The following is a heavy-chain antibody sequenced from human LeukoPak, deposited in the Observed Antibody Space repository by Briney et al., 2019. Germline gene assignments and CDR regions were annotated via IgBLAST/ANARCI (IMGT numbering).Heavy chain of an antibody. V-gene: IGHV4-59*01. CDR2: IYYSGST. CDR1: GGSISSYY. CDR3: ARVEYSYGWDYYYYYMDV. Sequence: PSETLSLTCTVSGGSISSYYWSWIRQPPGKGLEWIGYIYYSGSTNYNPSLKSRVTISVDTSKNQFSLKLSSVTAADTVVYYCARVEYSYGWDYYYYYMDVWGKGTTVTVSS. D-gene: IGHD5-18*01. J-gene: IGHJ6*03.